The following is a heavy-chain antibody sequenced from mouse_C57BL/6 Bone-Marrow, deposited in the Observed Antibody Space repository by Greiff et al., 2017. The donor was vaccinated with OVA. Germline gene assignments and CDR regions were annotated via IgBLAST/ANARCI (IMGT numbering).Heavy chain of an antibody. D-gene: IGHD1-1*02. CDR3: TAVGY. Sequence: EVKVVESGAELVRPGASVKLSCTASGFNIKDDYMHWVKQRPEQGLEWIGWIDPENGDTEYASKFQGKATITADTSSNTAYLQLSSLTSEDTAVYYCTAVGYWGQGTTLTVSS. V-gene: IGHV14-4*01. CDR1: GFNIKDDY. J-gene: IGHJ2*01. CDR2: IDPENGDT.